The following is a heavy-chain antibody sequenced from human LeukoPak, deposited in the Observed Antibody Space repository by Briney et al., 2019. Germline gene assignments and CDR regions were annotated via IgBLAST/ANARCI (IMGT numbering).Heavy chain of an antibody. D-gene: IGHD6-13*01. V-gene: IGHV3-66*01. CDR1: GFTVSSNY. J-gene: IGHJ4*02. CDR3: ATPSDSSSLGGGFDY. CDR2: IYSGGRT. Sequence: GGSLRLSCAASGFTVSSNYMTWVRQAPGKGLEWVSVIYSGGRTHYADSVKGRFTISKDNSKNTMYLQMNSVRVEDTAVYYCATPSDSSSLGGGFDYWGQGTLVTVSS.